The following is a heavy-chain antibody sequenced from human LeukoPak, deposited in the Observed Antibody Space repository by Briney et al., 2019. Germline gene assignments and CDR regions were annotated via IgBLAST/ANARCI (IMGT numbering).Heavy chain of an antibody. CDR2: IYYSGST. D-gene: IGHD5/OR15-5a*01. J-gene: IGHJ3*02. CDR3: ARGLVSDAFDI. V-gene: IGHV4-30-4*01. CDR1: GGSISSGDYY. Sequence: SETLSLTCTVSGGSISSGDYYWSWIRQPPGKGLEWIGYIYYSGSTYYNPSLKSRVTISVDTSKNQFSLKLSSVTAADTAVYYCARGLVSDAFDIWGQGTMVTVSS.